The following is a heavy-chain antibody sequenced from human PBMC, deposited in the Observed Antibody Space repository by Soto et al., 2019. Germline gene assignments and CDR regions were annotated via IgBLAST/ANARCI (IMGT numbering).Heavy chain of an antibody. J-gene: IGHJ6*02. CDR2: IIPIFGTA. V-gene: IGHV1-69*01. CDR3: ARVSAGYCSGGSCYSERYYYYGMDV. Sequence: ASVKVSCKASGGTFRSYAISWVRQAPGQGLEWMGGIIPIFGTANYAQKFQGRVTITADESTSTAYMELSSLRSEDTAVYYCARVSAGYCSGGSCYSERYYYYGMDVWGQGTTVTVSS. D-gene: IGHD2-15*01. CDR1: GGTFRSYA.